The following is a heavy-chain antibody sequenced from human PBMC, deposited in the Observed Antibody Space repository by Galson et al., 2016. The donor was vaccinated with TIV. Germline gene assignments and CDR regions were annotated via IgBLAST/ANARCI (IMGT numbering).Heavy chain of an antibody. CDR1: GGFISNSNW. CDR3: ARGYCSRTDCFRAFDS. D-gene: IGHD2-2*01. CDR2: ISHSGST. Sequence: SETLSLNCGVSGGFISNSNWWSWVRQPPGKGLEWIGEISHSGSTNYNPSLKSRVTISVDESRTHFSRNMNSVTAADTAVYFSARGYCSRTDCFRAFDSWGHGTMVTVSS. V-gene: IGHV4-4*02. J-gene: IGHJ3*02.